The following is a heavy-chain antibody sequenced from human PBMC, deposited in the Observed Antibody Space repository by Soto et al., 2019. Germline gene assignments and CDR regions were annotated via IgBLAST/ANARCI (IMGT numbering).Heavy chain of an antibody. CDR1: GYTFTNYW. CDR3: AASIFYYGMDV. V-gene: IGHV5-51*01. J-gene: IGHJ6*02. CDR2: IYPGDSDT. Sequence: AESLNISCKGSGYTFTNYWIVWVLQMPGKGPEWMGIIYPGDSDTKYNPSFQGQVTISADRSITTTYLQWSSLKASDTAIYYCAASIFYYGMDVWGQGTTVTVSS.